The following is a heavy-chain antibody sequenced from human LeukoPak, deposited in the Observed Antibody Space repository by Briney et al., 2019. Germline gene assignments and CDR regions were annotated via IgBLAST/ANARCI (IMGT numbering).Heavy chain of an antibody. D-gene: IGHD6-19*01. CDR2: IYYSGST. V-gene: IGHV4-39*01. J-gene: IGHJ4*02. CDR3: ARREWSSRTRSHFDY. CDR1: GGSISSSSYY. Sequence: SETLSLTCTVSGGSISSSSYYWGWIRQPPGKGLEWIGSIYYSGSTYYNPSLKSRVTISVDTSKNQFSLRLSSVTAADTAVYYCARREWSSRTRSHFDYWGQGTLVTVSS.